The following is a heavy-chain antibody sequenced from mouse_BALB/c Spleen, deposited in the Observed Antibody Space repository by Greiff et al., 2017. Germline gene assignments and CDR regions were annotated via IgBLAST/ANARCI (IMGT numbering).Heavy chain of an antibody. J-gene: IGHJ1*01. Sequence: EVQGVESGGGLVQPGESLKLSCESNEYEFPSHDMSWVRKTPEKRLELVAAINSDGGSTYYPDTMERRIIISRDNTKKTLYLQMSSLRSEDTALYYCARRGDYDNWYFDVWGAGTTVTVSS. CDR3: ARRGDYDNWYFDV. CDR2: INSDGGST. CDR1: EYEFPSHD. V-gene: IGHV5-2*01. D-gene: IGHD2-4*01.